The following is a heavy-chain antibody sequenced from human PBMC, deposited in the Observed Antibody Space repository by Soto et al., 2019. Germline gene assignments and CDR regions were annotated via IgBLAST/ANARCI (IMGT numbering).Heavy chain of an antibody. J-gene: IGHJ4*02. V-gene: IGHV3-23*01. CDR1: GISNYA. D-gene: IGHD3-16*02. Sequence: GGSLRLSCAASGISNYAMSWVRQAPGKGLEWVSATSGNGYNTFYADSVKGRFTIVRDNSKNTVSLQMNSLRAEDTAVYYCAKGGILGSYHFDYWGQGTLVTVSS. CDR2: TSGNGYNT. CDR3: AKGGILGSYHFDY.